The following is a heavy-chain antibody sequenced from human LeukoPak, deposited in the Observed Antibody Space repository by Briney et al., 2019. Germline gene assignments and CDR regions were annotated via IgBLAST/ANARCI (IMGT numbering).Heavy chain of an antibody. CDR3: ARDRTKIGGIDY. V-gene: IGHV4-59*12. J-gene: IGHJ4*02. Sequence: SETLSLTCTVSGGSISSYYWSWIRQPPGKGLEWIGYIYYSGSTNYNPYLKSRVTISADTSKNQFSLNLNSVTAADTAVYYCARDRTKIGGIDYWGQGTLVTVSS. CDR1: GGSISSYY. CDR2: IYYSGST. D-gene: IGHD3-16*01.